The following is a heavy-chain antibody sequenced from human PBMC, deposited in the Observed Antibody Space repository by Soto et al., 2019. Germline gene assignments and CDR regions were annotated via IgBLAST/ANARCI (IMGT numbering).Heavy chain of an antibody. Sequence: ASVKVSCKASGYTFTSYAMHWVRQAPRQRLEWMGWINAGNGNTKYSQKFQGRVTITRDTSASTAYMELSSLRSEDTAVYYCARVAYCTNGVCYRSWYYYGMDVWGQGTTVTVSS. J-gene: IGHJ6*02. V-gene: IGHV1-3*01. CDR1: GYTFTSYA. CDR2: INAGNGNT. CDR3: ARVAYCTNGVCYRSWYYYGMDV. D-gene: IGHD2-8*01.